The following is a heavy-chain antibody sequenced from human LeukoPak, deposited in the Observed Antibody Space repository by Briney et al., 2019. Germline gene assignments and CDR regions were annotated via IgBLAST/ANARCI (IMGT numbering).Heavy chain of an antibody. V-gene: IGHV4-39*07. Sequence: PSETLSLTCTVSGDSISSTNYYWGWIRQPPGKGLEWIGSIYYSGSTYYNPSLESRVTISVDTSKNQFSLNLSSVTAADTAVYYCARDRGIMTTFGGVIAKGAHYWGQGTLVIVSS. CDR2: IYYSGST. J-gene: IGHJ4*02. D-gene: IGHD3-16*02. CDR3: ARDRGIMTTFGGVIAKGAHY. CDR1: GDSISSTNYY.